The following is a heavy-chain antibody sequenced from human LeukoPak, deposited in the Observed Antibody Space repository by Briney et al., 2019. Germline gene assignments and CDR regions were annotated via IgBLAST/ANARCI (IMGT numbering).Heavy chain of an antibody. D-gene: IGHD3-10*01. CDR2: INHSGST. J-gene: IGHJ4*02. CDR3: ARLRPDQNYYGSGSYYRDTPDFDY. Sequence: SETLSLTCAVYGGSFSGYYWSWIRQPPGKGLEWIGEINHSGSTNYNPSLKSRVTISVDTSKNQFSLKLSSVTAADTAVYYCARLRPDQNYYGSGSYYRDTPDFDYWGQGTLVTVSS. V-gene: IGHV4-34*01. CDR1: GGSFSGYY.